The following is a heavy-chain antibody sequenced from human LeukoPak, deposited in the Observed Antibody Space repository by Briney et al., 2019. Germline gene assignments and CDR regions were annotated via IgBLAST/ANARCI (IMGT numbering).Heavy chain of an antibody. Sequence: GGSLRLSCAASGFTFSSNYMSWVRQAPGKGLEWVSVIYSGGSTYYADSVEGRFTISRDNSKNTLYLQMNSLRAEDTAVYYCARRSGIAVAGAFDYWGQGTLVTVSS. V-gene: IGHV3-53*01. CDR3: ARRSGIAVAGAFDY. CDR2: IYSGGST. CDR1: GFTFSSNY. J-gene: IGHJ4*02. D-gene: IGHD6-19*01.